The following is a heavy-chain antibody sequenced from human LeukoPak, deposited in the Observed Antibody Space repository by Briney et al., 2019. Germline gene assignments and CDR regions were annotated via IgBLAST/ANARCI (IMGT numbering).Heavy chain of an antibody. CDR2: ISGSGGST. CDR1: GFTFSSYA. D-gene: IGHD5-24*01. Sequence: PGGSLRLSCAASGFTFSSYAMSWVRQAPGKGLEWVSAISGSGGSTYYADSVMGRFTISRDNSKNTLYLQMNSLRAEDTAVYYCAKDQGPVESSFDYWGQGTLVTVSS. J-gene: IGHJ4*02. CDR3: AKDQGPVESSFDY. V-gene: IGHV3-23*01.